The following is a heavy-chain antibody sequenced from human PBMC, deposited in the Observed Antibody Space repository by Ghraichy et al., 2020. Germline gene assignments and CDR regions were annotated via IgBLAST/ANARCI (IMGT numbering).Heavy chain of an antibody. D-gene: IGHD1-26*01. J-gene: IGHJ4*02. CDR1: GFTFSNYG. CDR2: IWSDGSSK. CDR3: ATERGSTGAFDY. V-gene: IGHV3-33*01. Sequence: GGSLRLSCAASGFTFSNYGMHWVRQAPGKGLKWVAIIWSDGSSKYYADSVKGRFTISRDNSMNTLYLQMNSLRAEDTAVYYCATERGSTGAFDYWGQGTLVTVS.